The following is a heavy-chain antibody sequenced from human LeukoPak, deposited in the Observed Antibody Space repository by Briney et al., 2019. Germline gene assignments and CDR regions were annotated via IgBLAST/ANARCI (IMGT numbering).Heavy chain of an antibody. CDR1: GYTFTSYD. D-gene: IGHD3-10*01. Sequence: ASVKVSCKASGYTFTSYDINWVRQATGQGPEWMGWMNPSSGNTGYAQKFQGRVTMTRNTSISTAYMELSSLRSEDTAVYYCARVGPLWFGELSLYYYYYMDVWGKGTTVTVSS. CDR3: ARVGPLWFGELSLYYYYYMDV. V-gene: IGHV1-8*01. CDR2: MNPSSGNT. J-gene: IGHJ6*03.